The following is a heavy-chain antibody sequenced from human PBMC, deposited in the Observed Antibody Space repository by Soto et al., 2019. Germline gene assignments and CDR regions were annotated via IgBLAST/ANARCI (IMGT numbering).Heavy chain of an antibody. CDR1: GYTFSNYD. CDR3: ARGKRYTNDY. V-gene: IGHV1-8*01. D-gene: IGHD2-2*02. CDR2: VSPNSGRT. Sequence: QVQLVQSGAEVKKPGASVKVSCKASGYTFSNYDINWVRQATGQGLEWMGWVSPNSGRTGYAQKFQGRVTMTRNTSSSTACMELSSLRSEDTAVYYCARGKRYTNDYWGQGTLVTVSS. J-gene: IGHJ4*02.